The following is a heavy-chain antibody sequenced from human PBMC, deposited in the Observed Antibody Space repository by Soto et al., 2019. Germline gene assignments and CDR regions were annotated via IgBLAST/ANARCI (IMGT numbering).Heavy chain of an antibody. Sequence: ASVKVSCKASGYTFTGYYMHWVRQAPGQGLEWMGWINPNSGGTNYAQKFQGWVTMTRDTSISTAYMELSRLRSDDTAVYYCARDHGGAYGDYDYYYMDVWGKGTTVTVSS. D-gene: IGHD4-17*01. CDR1: GYTFTGYY. J-gene: IGHJ6*03. CDR2: INPNSGGT. CDR3: ARDHGGAYGDYDYYYMDV. V-gene: IGHV1-2*04.